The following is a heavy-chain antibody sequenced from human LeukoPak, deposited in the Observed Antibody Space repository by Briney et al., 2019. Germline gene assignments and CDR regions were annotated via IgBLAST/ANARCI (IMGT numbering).Heavy chain of an antibody. CDR1: GYPFTSYG. CDR2: INTYNLDT. D-gene: IGHD3-10*01. Sequence: ASVKVSCKASGYPFTSYGISWVRQAPGQGLEWMGWINTYNLDTKYAQKFQGRVTVTTDISTATAYMELRSLRSDDTAVYYCARRHGFYHYMDVWGKGTTVAVSS. J-gene: IGHJ6*03. V-gene: IGHV1-18*01. CDR3: ARRHGFYHYMDV.